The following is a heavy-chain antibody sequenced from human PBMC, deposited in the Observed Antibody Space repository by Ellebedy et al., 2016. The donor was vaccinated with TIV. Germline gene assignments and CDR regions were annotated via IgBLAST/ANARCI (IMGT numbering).Heavy chain of an antibody. CDR2: INPSGGST. D-gene: IGHD5-24*01. CDR1: GYTFTSYY. J-gene: IGHJ4*02. V-gene: IGHV1-46*01. Sequence: ASVKVSCXASGYTFTSYYMHWVRQAPGQGLEWMGIINPSGGSTSYAQKFQGRVTMTRDTSTSTVYMELSSLRSEDTAVYYCARRGEMATPFDYWGQGTLVTVSS. CDR3: ARRGEMATPFDY.